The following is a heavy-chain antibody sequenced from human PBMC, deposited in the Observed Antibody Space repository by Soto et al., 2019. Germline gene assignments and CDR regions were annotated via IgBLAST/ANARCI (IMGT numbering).Heavy chain of an antibody. CDR3: ARGRVERIAAAGYHYYYGMDV. V-gene: IGHV1-8*01. D-gene: IGHD6-13*01. Sequence: QVQLVQSGAEVKKPGASVKVSCKASGYTFTSYDINWVRQATGQGLEWMGWMNPNSGNTGYAQKFQGRVTMTRNTSISTAYMELSSLRSEDTAVYYCARGRVERIAAAGYHYYYGMDVWGQGTTVTVSS. CDR2: MNPNSGNT. CDR1: GYTFTSYD. J-gene: IGHJ6*02.